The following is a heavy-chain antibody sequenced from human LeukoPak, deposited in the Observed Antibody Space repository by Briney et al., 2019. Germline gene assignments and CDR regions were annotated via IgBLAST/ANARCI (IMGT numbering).Heavy chain of an antibody. Sequence: SETLSLTCTVSGASISNYYWSWIRQPPGKGLEWIGYIYYSGSTYYSPSLKSRVTISVDTSKNQFSLKLSSVTAADTAVYYCARVGRVMVVAATRRNAFDIWGQGTMVTVSS. D-gene: IGHD2-15*01. CDR1: GASISNYY. V-gene: IGHV4-30-4*01. CDR3: ARVGRVMVVAATRRNAFDI. J-gene: IGHJ3*02. CDR2: IYYSGST.